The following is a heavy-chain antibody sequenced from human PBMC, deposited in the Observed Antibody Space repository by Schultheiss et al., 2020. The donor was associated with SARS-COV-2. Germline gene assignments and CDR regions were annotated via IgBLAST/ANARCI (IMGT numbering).Heavy chain of an antibody. Sequence: SETLSLTCAVSGGSISSSNWWSWVRQPPGKGLEWIGEIYHSGSTNYNPSLKSRVTISVDKSKNQFSLKLSSVTAADTAVYYCAREDRGYSYGFDYWGQGTLVTVSS. CDR1: GGSISSSNW. J-gene: IGHJ4*02. CDR3: AREDRGYSYGFDY. D-gene: IGHD5-18*01. V-gene: IGHV4-4*02. CDR2: IYHSGST.